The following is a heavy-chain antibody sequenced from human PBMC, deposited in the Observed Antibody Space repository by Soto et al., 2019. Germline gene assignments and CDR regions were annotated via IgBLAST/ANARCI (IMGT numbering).Heavy chain of an antibody. V-gene: IGHV3-74*01. Sequence: EVQLVESGGGLVQPGGSLRLSCAASGFTFSSSWMHWVRQAPGKGLVWVSRINSDGSSTSYADSMKGRFTISRDNAKNTLYLQMNSLRAEDTAVYYCASESGSANYFDYWGQGTLVTVSS. CDR1: GFTFSSSW. CDR2: INSDGSST. D-gene: IGHD1-26*01. CDR3: ASESGSANYFDY. J-gene: IGHJ4*02.